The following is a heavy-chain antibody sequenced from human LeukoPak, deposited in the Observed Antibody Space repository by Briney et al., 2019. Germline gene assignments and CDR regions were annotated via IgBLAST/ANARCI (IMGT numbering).Heavy chain of an antibody. V-gene: IGHV3-33*08. J-gene: IGHJ5*02. CDR3: ARDPALYCSSTSCYVAGNNWFDP. CDR2: IWYDGSNK. D-gene: IGHD2-2*01. CDR1: GFTFSSYA. Sequence: GRSLRLSCAASGFTFSSYAMHWVRQAPGKGLEWVAVIWYDGSNKYYADSVKGRFTISRDNSKNTLYLQMNSLRAEDTAVYYCARDPALYCSSTSCYVAGNNWFDPWGQGTLVTVSS.